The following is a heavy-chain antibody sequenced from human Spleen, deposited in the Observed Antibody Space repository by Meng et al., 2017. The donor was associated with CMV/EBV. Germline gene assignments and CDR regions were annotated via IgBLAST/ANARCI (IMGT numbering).Heavy chain of an antibody. CDR2: ISSSSSYI. V-gene: IGHV3-21*04. D-gene: IGHD6-19*01. J-gene: IGHJ3*01. Sequence: GSLRLSCAASGFTFSSYSMNWVRQAPGKGLEWVSSISSSSSYIYYADSVKGRFTNSRDNAKNSLYLQMTSLRAEDTALYYCARHEGAGTTAAFDLWGQGTMVTVSS. CDR1: GFTFSSYS. CDR3: ARHEGAGTTAAFDL.